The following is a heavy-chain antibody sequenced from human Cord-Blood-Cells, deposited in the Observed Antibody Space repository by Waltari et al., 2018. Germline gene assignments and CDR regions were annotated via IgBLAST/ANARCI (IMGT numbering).Heavy chain of an antibody. CDR1: GGSISRSSYY. CDR2: IYSSGST. CDR3: ARQFLGATTMDY. V-gene: IGHV4-39*01. D-gene: IGHD1-26*01. J-gene: IGHJ4*02. Sequence: QLQLQESGPGLVKPSETLSLTCTVSGGSISRSSYYWGWLRQPPGKGLERIGSIYSSGSTYYNPPLKGRATSSGNTSKNQFPRKRSPVTGADTAVYYCARQFLGATTMDYWGQGTLVTVSS.